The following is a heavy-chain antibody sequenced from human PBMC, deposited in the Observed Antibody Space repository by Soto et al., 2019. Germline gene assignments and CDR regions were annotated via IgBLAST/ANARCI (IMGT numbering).Heavy chain of an antibody. Sequence: SVKVSCKASGDTFSDYTISWVRQAPGQGLEWMGGIVPIFGKPTYTQKFQGRVTITADESTTTAYMELSSLRSEDTATYYCARGKDGSDYYFDSWGQGTLVTVSS. CDR3: ARGKDGSDYYFDS. D-gene: IGHD3-22*01. CDR1: GDTFSDYT. CDR2: IVPIFGKP. V-gene: IGHV1-69*13. J-gene: IGHJ4*02.